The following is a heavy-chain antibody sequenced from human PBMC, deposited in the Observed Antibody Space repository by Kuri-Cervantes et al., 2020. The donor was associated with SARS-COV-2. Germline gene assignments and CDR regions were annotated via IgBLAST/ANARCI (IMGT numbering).Heavy chain of an antibody. CDR3: ATGRVVPGGYWFDP. Sequence: GSLRLSCTVSGGSISRSSHFWGWIRQPPGKGLEWIGSIHYRGTTYYKPSLNSRVTISVDTSKNLFSLRLTSVTATDTAIYYCATGRVVPGGYWFDPWGQGIRVNVSS. CDR2: IHYRGTT. J-gene: IGHJ5*02. CDR1: GGSISRSSHF. D-gene: IGHD2-2*01. V-gene: IGHV4-39*02.